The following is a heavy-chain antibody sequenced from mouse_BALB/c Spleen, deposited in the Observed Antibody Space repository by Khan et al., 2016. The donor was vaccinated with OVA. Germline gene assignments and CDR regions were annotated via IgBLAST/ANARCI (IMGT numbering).Heavy chain of an antibody. J-gene: IGHJ3*01. CDR2: IWAGGST. CDR1: GFSLTTYG. Sequence: QVQLKESGPGLVAPSQSLSITCTVSGFSLTTYGVHWVRQPPGKGLEWLGVIWAGGSTNYNSALMSRLSISKDNSKSQAFLQMNSLQTDDAAMYYCARAYYYCAWFAYWGQGTLVTVAS. V-gene: IGHV2-9*02. D-gene: IGHD1-1*01. CDR3: ARAYYYCAWFAY.